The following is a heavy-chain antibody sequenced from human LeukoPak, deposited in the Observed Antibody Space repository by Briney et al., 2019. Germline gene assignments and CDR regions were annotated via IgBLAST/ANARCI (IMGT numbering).Heavy chain of an antibody. CDR1: GFTFSSYA. CDR2: ISGSGGST. CDR3: ARARYSSPWTLTYYYYYGMDV. Sequence: GGSLRLSCAASGFTFSSYAMSWVRQAPGKGLEWVSAISGSGGSTYYADSVKGRFTISRDNSKNTLYLQMNSLRSEDTAVYYCARARYSSPWTLTYYYYYGMDVWGQGTTVTVSS. D-gene: IGHD6-13*01. J-gene: IGHJ6*02. V-gene: IGHV3-23*01.